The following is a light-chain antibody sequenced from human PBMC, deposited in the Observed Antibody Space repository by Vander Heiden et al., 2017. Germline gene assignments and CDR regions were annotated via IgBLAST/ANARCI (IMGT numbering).Light chain of an antibody. J-gene: IGKJ1*01. Sequence: AIRMTQSPSSLSASTGDRVTITCRASQGISSYLAWYQQKPGKAPKLLIYAASTLQSGVPSRFSGSGSATDFTLTISCLQSEDFATYYCQQYYSYRTFGQGTKVEIK. CDR2: AAS. V-gene: IGKV1-8*01. CDR1: QGISSY. CDR3: QQYYSYRT.